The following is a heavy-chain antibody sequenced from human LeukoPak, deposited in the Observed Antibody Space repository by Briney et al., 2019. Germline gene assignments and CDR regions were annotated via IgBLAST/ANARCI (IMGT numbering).Heavy chain of an antibody. D-gene: IGHD6-13*01. Sequence: SETLPLTCTVSGGSISSYYWSWIRQPPGKGLEWIGYIYYSGSTNYNPSLKSRVTISVDTSKNQFSLKLSSVTAADTAVYYCARFRYSSSWYIDYWGQGTLVTVSS. J-gene: IGHJ4*02. CDR3: ARFRYSSSWYIDY. CDR2: IYYSGST. V-gene: IGHV4-59*01. CDR1: GGSISSYY.